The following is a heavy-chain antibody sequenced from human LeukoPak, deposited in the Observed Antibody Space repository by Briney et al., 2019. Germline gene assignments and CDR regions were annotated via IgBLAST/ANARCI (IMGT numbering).Heavy chain of an antibody. J-gene: IGHJ6*02. V-gene: IGHV1-69*13. CDR1: GGTFSSYA. Sequence: SVKVSCKASGGTFSSYAISWVRQVPGQGLEWMGGIIPIFGTANYAQKFQGRVTITADESTSTAYMELSSLRSEDTAVYYCARDRGCGGDCYLIYDYYYYGMDVWGQGTTVTVSS. CDR3: ARDRGCGGDCYLIYDYYYYGMDV. CDR2: IIPIFGTA. D-gene: IGHD2-21*02.